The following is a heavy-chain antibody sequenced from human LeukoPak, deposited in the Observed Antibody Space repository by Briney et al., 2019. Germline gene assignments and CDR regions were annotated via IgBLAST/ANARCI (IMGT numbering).Heavy chain of an antibody. V-gene: IGHV3-53*01. D-gene: IGHD2/OR15-2a*01. Sequence: GGSLRLSCAASGFTFSSYVMHWVRQAPGKGLEWVSITYSDGNTYYAESVRGRFTVSRGYSKNTLYLQMKSLRVEDTAFYYCARDLSYFDYWGQGTLVTVSS. CDR2: TYSDGNT. CDR3: ARDLSYFDY. J-gene: IGHJ4*02. CDR1: GFTFSSYV.